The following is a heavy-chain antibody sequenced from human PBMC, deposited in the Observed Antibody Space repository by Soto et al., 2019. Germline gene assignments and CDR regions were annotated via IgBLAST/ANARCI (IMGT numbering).Heavy chain of an antibody. CDR2: IGGSGRTT. CDR1: AFTFNNYA. CDR3: AKSRYSDSSGDFYDY. D-gene: IGHD3-22*01. J-gene: IGHJ4*02. V-gene: IGHV3-23*01. Sequence: EVQLLESGGGLVQPGGSLSLSCAASAFTFNNYAMSWVRQAPGKGLEWVSGIGGSGRTTYYADSVKGRFTISRDNSNNKLCQQMNTLRAEDTAVYYCAKSRYSDSSGDFYDYWGQGTLVTVSS.